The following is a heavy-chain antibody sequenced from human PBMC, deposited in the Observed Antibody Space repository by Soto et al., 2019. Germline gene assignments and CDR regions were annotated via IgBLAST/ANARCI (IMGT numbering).Heavy chain of an antibody. Sequence: QVQLVQSGAEEKKPGASVKVSCKASGYTFTSYARHWVRQAPGQRLEWMGWIHAGNGNTKYSQKFQGRVTITRDTSASTAYMELSSLRSEDTAVYYCERGSGYYYWDDYWGQGTLVTVSS. D-gene: IGHD3-22*01. V-gene: IGHV1-3*05. CDR1: GYTFTSYA. CDR2: IHAGNGNT. CDR3: ERGSGYYYWDDY. J-gene: IGHJ4*02.